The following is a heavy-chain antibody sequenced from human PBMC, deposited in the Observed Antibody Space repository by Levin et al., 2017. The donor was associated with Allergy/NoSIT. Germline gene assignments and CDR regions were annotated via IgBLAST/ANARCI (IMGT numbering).Heavy chain of an antibody. CDR3: ATSRTFDY. J-gene: IGHJ4*02. CDR2: IKQDGSEK. Sequence: LSLTCAASGFTFSSYWMNWVRQAPGKGLEWVANIKQDGSEKYYVDSVRGRFTISRDNAKNSLYLQMNSLRAEDTAVYYCATSRTFDYWGQGTLVTVSS. D-gene: IGHD2-2*01. V-gene: IGHV3-7*01. CDR1: GFTFSSYW.